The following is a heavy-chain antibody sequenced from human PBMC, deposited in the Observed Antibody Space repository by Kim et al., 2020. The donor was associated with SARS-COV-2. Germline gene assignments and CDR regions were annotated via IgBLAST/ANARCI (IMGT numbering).Heavy chain of an antibody. J-gene: IGHJ3*02. CDR1: GFTFSSYG. Sequence: GGSLRLSCAASGFTFSSYGMHWVRQAPGKGLEWVAVISYDGSNKYYADSVKGRFTISRDNSKNTLYLQMNSLRAEDTAVYYCAKTGDYGDAFDIWGQGTMVTVSS. CDR2: ISYDGSNK. V-gene: IGHV3-30*18. D-gene: IGHD4-17*01. CDR3: AKTGDYGDAFDI.